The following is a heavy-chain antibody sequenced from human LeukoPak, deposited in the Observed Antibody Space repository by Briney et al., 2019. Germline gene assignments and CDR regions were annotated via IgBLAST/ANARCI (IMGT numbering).Heavy chain of an antibody. CDR2: IYHSGST. Sequence: SQTLSLTCAVSGGSISSGGYSWSWIRQPPGKGLEWIGYIYHSGSTYYNPSLKSRVTISVDRSKNQFSLKLSSVTAADTAVYYCARGLVYSRFDPWGQGTLVTVSS. J-gene: IGHJ5*02. V-gene: IGHV4-30-2*01. D-gene: IGHD3-3*01. CDR3: ARGLVYSRFDP. CDR1: GGSISSGGYS.